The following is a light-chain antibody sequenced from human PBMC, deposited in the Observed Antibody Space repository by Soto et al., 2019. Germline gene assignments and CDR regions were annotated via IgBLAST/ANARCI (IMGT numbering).Light chain of an antibody. CDR1: QILTSS. Sequence: EIVLTQSAATLSMSQGEGATLSCRASQILTSSLAWYKQKPGQPPRLLIYDASNRATGIPARFSGSGSGTEFTLTISSLQSEDFAVYYCQRGGNWPLTFGQGTRLEIK. CDR2: DAS. V-gene: IGKV3-11*01. J-gene: IGKJ5*01. CDR3: QRGGNWPLT.